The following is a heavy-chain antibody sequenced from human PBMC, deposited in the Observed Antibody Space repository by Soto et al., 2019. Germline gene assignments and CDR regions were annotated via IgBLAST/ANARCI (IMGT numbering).Heavy chain of an antibody. CDR3: ARGDLAARPYYGMDV. CDR2: IIPIFGIA. V-gene: IGHV1-69*13. Sequence: SVKVSCKASGGTFSSYAISWVRQAPGQGLEWMGGIIPIFGIANYAQKFQGRVTITADESTSTAYMELSSLRSEDTAVYYCARGDLAARPYYGMDVWGQGTTVPSP. J-gene: IGHJ6*02. D-gene: IGHD6-6*01. CDR1: GGTFSSYA.